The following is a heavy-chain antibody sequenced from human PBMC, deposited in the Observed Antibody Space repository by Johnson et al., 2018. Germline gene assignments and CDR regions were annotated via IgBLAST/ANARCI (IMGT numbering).Heavy chain of an antibody. CDR1: GFIFTSYN. CDR2: FYSDGST. J-gene: IGHJ6*03. Sequence: VQLVQSGGGLVKPGGSLRLSCAASGFIFTSYNMNWVRQAPGKGLEWVSVFYSDGSTHYPDSVRGRVTISRDTSTNTLSLPMNSLKVGDTAVYYCARLHFYYIVVWGMGTTVTLSS. V-gene: IGHV3-66*02. D-gene: IGHD5-24*01. CDR3: ARLHFYYIVV.